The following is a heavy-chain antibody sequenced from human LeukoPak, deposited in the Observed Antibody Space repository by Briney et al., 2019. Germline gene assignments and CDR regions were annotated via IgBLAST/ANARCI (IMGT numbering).Heavy chain of an antibody. D-gene: IGHD6-13*01. V-gene: IGHV3-48*04. J-gene: IGHJ4*02. CDR2: ISSSTNTI. CDR3: ARGGIAGAGTVSDY. CDR1: GFPFTLYN. Sequence: SGGSLRLSCEVSGFPFTLYNMNWVRQAPGKGLEWLSYISSSTNTIYYADSVKGRFTISRDNAKNSLYLQMNGLGAEDTAVYYCARGGIAGAGTVSDYWGQGTLVTVSS.